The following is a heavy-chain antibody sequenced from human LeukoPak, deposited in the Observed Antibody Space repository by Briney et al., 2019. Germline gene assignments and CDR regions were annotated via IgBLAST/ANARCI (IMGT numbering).Heavy chain of an antibody. CDR2: ISGRGSS. Sequence: SGGSLRLSCAASGFTFSSYAMSWVRRAPGKGLEWVSVISGRGSSYYADSVKGRFTISRDNSKNTLYLEMNSLRGEDTAEYYCAKHDILTGSFYGMDVWGQGTTVTVSS. D-gene: IGHD3-9*01. V-gene: IGHV3-23*01. CDR3: AKHDILTGSFYGMDV. J-gene: IGHJ6*02. CDR1: GFTFSSYA.